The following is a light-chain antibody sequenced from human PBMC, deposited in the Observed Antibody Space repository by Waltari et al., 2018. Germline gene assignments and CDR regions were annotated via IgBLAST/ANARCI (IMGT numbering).Light chain of an antibody. CDR1: QSISSY. Sequence: DIQMTQSPSSLSASVGDRVTITCRASQSISSYLNWYQQKPVKAPKLLIYAASSLQSGVPSRFSGSGSGTDFTLTISSLQPEDFATYYCQQSYSTPLFGPGTKVDIK. J-gene: IGKJ3*01. CDR3: QQSYSTPL. CDR2: AAS. V-gene: IGKV1-39*01.